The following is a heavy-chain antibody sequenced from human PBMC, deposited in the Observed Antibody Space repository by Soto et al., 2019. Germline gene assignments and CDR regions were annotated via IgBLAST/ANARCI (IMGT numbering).Heavy chain of an antibody. Sequence: QMQLVQSGAEVKKTGSSVKVSCKASGYTFTYRYLHWVRQAPGQALEWMGWITPFNGNTNYAQKFHDRVTITRDRSMSTAYMELSSLRSEDTAMYYCASSSSSHAFDIWGQGTMVTVSS. J-gene: IGHJ3*02. CDR2: ITPFNGNT. CDR3: ASSSSSHAFDI. V-gene: IGHV1-45*02. CDR1: GYTFTYRY. D-gene: IGHD6-6*01.